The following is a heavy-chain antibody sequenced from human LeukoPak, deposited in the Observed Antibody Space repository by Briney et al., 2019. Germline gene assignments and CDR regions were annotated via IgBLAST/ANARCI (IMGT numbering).Heavy chain of an antibody. CDR3: ARDGSYDYVWGSYPFDY. CDR2: INPSGGST. D-gene: IGHD3-16*02. V-gene: IGHV1-46*01. J-gene: IGHJ4*02. CDR1: GYTFTSYY. Sequence: ASVKVSCKASGYTFTSYYMHWVRQAPGQGLEWMGIINPSGGSTSYTQKFQGRVTITADKSTSTAYMELSSLRSEDTAVYYCARDGSYDYVWGSYPFDYWGQGTLVTVSS.